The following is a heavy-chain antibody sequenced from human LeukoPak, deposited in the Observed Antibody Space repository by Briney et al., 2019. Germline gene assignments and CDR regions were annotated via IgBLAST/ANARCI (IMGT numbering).Heavy chain of an antibody. CDR3: AKAMYDFWSGLGVLDAFDI. CDR1: GFTFSSFA. Sequence: GGSLRLSCSASGFTFSSFAMSWVRQAPGKGLEWVSAISGSGGSTYYADSVKGRFTISRDNSKSTLYLQMNSLRAEDTAVYYCAKAMYDFWSGLGVLDAFDIWGQGTMVTVSS. D-gene: IGHD3-3*01. CDR2: ISGSGGST. J-gene: IGHJ3*02. V-gene: IGHV3-23*01.